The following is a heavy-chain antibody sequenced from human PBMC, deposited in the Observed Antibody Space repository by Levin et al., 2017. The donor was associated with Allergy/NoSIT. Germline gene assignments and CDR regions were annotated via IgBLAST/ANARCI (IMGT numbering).Heavy chain of an antibody. Sequence: PGGSLRLSCVASGFNFGGYGINWVRQAPGKGLEWISHISWGSKVIFYADSVRGRFTISRDDAKNSVYLEMNSLRGDDTGVYYCARDGTRGYDMDVWGQGTTVTVSS. CDR1: GFNFGGYG. D-gene: IGHD1-26*01. J-gene: IGHJ6*02. V-gene: IGHV3-48*01. CDR3: ARDGTRGYDMDV. CDR2: ISWGSKVI.